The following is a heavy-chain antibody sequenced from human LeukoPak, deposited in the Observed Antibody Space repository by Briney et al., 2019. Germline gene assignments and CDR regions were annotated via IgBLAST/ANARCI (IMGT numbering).Heavy chain of an antibody. V-gene: IGHV4-39*01. CDR2: IYYSGST. Sequence: SETLSLTCTVSVGSISSSSYYWGWIRQPPGKGLEWIGSIYYSGSTYYNPSLKSRVTISVDTSKNQFSPKLSSVTAADTAVYYCARLNGAAVPRPPRWGQGTLVTVSS. CDR1: VGSISSSSYY. CDR3: ARLNGAAVPRPPR. J-gene: IGHJ4*02. D-gene: IGHD6-13*01.